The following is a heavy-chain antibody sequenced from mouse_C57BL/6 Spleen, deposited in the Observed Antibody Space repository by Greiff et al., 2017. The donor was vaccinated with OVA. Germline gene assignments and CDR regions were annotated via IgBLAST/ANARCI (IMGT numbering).Heavy chain of an antibody. CDR3: ARGRLLRDAMDY. CDR1: GFTFSSYA. Sequence: EVKLVESGGGLVKPGGSLKLSCAASGFTFSSYAMSWVRQTPEKRLEWVATISDGGSYTYYPDNVKGRFTISRDNAKNNLYLQMSHLKSEDTAMYYCARGRLLRDAMDYWGQGTSVTVSS. V-gene: IGHV5-4*03. J-gene: IGHJ4*01. CDR2: ISDGGSYT. D-gene: IGHD2-3*01.